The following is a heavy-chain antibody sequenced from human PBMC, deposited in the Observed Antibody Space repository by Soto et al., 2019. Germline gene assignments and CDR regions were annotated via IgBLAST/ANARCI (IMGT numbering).Heavy chain of an antibody. CDR2: ISAYNGNT. J-gene: IGHJ6*02. V-gene: IGHV1-18*01. CDR3: ARFGGGSYNTYYFYYGMDV. Sequence: GASVKVSCKASGYTFTSYGISWVRQAPGQGLDWMGWISAYNGNTKYAQDLQGRVTMTTDTSTSTAYMELRSLRSDDTAVYYCARFGGGSYNTYYFYYGMDVWGQGTTVTVSS. D-gene: IGHD2-15*01. CDR1: GYTFTSYG.